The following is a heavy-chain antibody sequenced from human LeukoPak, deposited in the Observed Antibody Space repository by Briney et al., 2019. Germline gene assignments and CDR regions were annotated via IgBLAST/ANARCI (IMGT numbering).Heavy chain of an antibody. CDR2: IYYSGST. J-gene: IGHJ6*03. CDR3: ARGRTGTLTAYYYYYMDV. Sequence: PSQTLSLTCTVSGGSISSGGYYWSWIRQHPGKGLEWIGYIYYSGSTYYNPSLKSRVTISVDTSKNQFSLKLSSVTAADTAVYYCARGRTGTLTAYYYYYMDVWGKGTTVTVSS. D-gene: IGHD1-14*01. CDR1: GGSISSGGYY. V-gene: IGHV4-31*03.